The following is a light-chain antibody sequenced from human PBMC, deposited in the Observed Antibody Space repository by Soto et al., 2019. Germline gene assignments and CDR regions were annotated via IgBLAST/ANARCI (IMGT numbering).Light chain of an antibody. V-gene: IGKV2-28*01. Sequence: DVVMTQSPLSLPVTPGEPASISCRSIQSLLHSNGYNYLEWYLQKPGQSPQLLIYLSSNRASGVPDRFSVSGAGTACTLSICSVEAADVGVYYCMQTRQTPLTFGGGNKVEIK. CDR3: MQTRQTPLT. J-gene: IGKJ4*01. CDR1: QSLLHSNGYNY. CDR2: LSS.